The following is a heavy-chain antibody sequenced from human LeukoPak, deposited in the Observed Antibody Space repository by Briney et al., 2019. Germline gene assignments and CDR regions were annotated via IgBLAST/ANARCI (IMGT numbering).Heavy chain of an antibody. D-gene: IGHD1-1*01. CDR1: GYTFTGYY. Sequence: ASVKVSCKASGYTFTGYYMHWVRQAPGQGLEWMGWINPNSGGTNYAQKFQGRVTMTRDTSISTAYMELSRLRSDDTAVYYCARCFPPDQGYNWNDVTQAFDIWGQGTMVTVSS. CDR2: INPNSGGT. J-gene: IGHJ3*02. CDR3: ARCFPPDQGYNWNDVTQAFDI. V-gene: IGHV1-2*02.